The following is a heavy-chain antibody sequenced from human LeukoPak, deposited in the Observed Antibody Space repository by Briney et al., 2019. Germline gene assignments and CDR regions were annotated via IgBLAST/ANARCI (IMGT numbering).Heavy chain of an antibody. D-gene: IGHD4-17*01. CDR1: GHTLTELS. CDR2: FDPEDDDT. J-gene: IGHJ6*03. V-gene: IGHV1-24*01. Sequence: ASVKVSCKVSGHTLTELSMHWVRQAPGKGLGWMGGFDPEDDDTIYAQKFQGRVTMTEDTSTGTAYMELSSLRSEDTAVYYCSTGPTLPYYGDYRPYVNYYYYMDVWGKGTTVTVSS. CDR3: STGPTLPYYGDYRPYVNYYYYMDV.